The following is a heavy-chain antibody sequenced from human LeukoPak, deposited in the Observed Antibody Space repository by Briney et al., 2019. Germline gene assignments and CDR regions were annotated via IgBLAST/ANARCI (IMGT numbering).Heavy chain of an antibody. CDR1: GFTFSSYA. J-gene: IGHJ5*02. Sequence: PGGSLRLSCAASGFTFSSYAMSWVRQAPGKGLEWIGEINHSGSTNYNPSLKSRVTISVDSSKDQFSLKLSSVTAADTAVYYCARGIRYTSSWYTYKWLDPWGQGTLVTVSS. V-gene: IGHV4-34*01. CDR3: ARGIRYTSSWYTYKWLDP. D-gene: IGHD6-13*01. CDR2: INHSGST.